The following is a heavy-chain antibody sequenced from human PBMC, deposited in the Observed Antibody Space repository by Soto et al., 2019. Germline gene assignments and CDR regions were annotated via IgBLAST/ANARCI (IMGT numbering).Heavy chain of an antibody. Sequence: SVTLSHTCAVYGGSFSGYYWSWIRPPPGKGLEWIGEINHSGSTNYNPSLKSRVTISVDTSKNQFSLKLSSVTAADTAVYYCARGRGYYYGSGSYHVYYYYYMDVWGKGTTVT. D-gene: IGHD3-10*01. V-gene: IGHV4-34*01. CDR1: GGSFSGYY. CDR3: ARGRGYYYGSGSYHVYYYYYMDV. CDR2: INHSGST. J-gene: IGHJ6*03.